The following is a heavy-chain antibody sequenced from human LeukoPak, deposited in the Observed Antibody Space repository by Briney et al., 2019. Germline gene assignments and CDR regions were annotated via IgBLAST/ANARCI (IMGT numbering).Heavy chain of an antibody. CDR2: MSASGGST. J-gene: IGHJ4*02. D-gene: IGHD3-16*01. CDR1: GFTFSSYP. CDR3: AKAAGGGSMGFDY. Sequence: GGSLRLSCVASGFTFSSYPMSWVRQAPGKGLEWVSRMSASGGSTNYADSVKGRFTISRHNSKNTLYLQMNSLRAEDTAVYYCAKAAGGGSMGFDYWGQGTLVTVSS. V-gene: IGHV3-23*01.